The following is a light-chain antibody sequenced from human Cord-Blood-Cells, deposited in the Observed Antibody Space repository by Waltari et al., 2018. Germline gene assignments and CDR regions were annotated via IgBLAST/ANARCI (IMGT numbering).Light chain of an antibody. J-gene: IGLJ1*01. CDR3: QSYDSSLSVV. V-gene: IGLV1-40*01. CDR1: SSNIGAGYA. CDR2: GNS. Sequence: QSVLTQPPSVSGAPGQRVTIPCTGSSSNIGAGYAVHWYQQLPGTAPKLLIYGNSNRPSGVPDRFSGSKSGTSAYLAITGLQAEDEADYYCQSYDSSLSVVFGTGTKVTVL.